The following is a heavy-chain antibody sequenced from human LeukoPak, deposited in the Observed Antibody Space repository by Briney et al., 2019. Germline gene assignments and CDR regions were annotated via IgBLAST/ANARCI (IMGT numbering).Heavy chain of an antibody. CDR1: GFTFSSYW. V-gene: IGHV3-74*01. J-gene: IGHJ4*02. Sequence: PGGSLRLSCAGSGFTFSSYWMHWVRQAPGKGLVWVSRINSDGSSTTSADSVKGRFTISRDNAKNTLYLQMNSLRAEDTAVYYCAKGGATVIDYWGQGTLVTVSS. CDR3: AKGGATVIDY. CDR2: INSDGSST. D-gene: IGHD4-17*01.